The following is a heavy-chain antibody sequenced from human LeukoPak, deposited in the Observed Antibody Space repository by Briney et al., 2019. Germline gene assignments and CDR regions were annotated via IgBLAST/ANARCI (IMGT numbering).Heavy chain of an antibody. CDR2: ISYDGKNM. CDR3: AKNGYSSGWYMYYFDY. CDR1: GLSFGTSG. Sequence: GGSLRLSCAASGLSFGTSGMHWVSQAPGKGLEWVAVISYDGKNMYYADSVRGRFTVSRDNSMNTLYLQMNSLRTEDTAVYYCAKNGYSSGWYMYYFDYWGQGTLVTVSS. J-gene: IGHJ4*02. D-gene: IGHD6-19*01. V-gene: IGHV3-30*18.